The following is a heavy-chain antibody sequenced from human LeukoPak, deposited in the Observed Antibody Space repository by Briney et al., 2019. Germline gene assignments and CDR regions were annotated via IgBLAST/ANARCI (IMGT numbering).Heavy chain of an antibody. D-gene: IGHD3-16*01. CDR1: GGSISSYY. CDR3: ARYHHKPITLYNWFDP. Sequence: PSETLSLTCTVSGGSISSYYWSWIRQPPGKGLEWIGYIYYRGSTNYNPSLKSRVTISVDTSKNQFSLKLSSVTAADTAVYYCARYHHKPITLYNWFDPWGQGTLVTVSS. J-gene: IGHJ5*02. V-gene: IGHV4-59*08. CDR2: IYYRGST.